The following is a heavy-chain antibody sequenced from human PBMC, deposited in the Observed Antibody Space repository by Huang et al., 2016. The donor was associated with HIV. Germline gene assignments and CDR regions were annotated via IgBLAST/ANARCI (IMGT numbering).Heavy chain of an antibody. V-gene: IGHV4-30-4*08. CDR3: ARDHDSSGFYSY. J-gene: IGHJ4*02. CDR1: GGSISSGGSY. D-gene: IGHD3-22*01. Sequence: QVQLQESGPGLVKPSQTLSLTCPVSGGSISSGGSYWSLIRQPPGPGLEWIGYIYYSGSTEYNPSLKSRVTISVDTSKNQFSLKLSSVTAADTAVYFCARDHDSSGFYSYWGQGTLVTVSS. CDR2: IYYSGST.